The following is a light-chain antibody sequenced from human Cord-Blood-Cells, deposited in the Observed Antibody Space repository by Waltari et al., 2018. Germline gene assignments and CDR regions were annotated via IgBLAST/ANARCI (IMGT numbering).Light chain of an antibody. V-gene: IGLV2-23*01. CDR1: SSDVWRYNL. Sequence: ALTQPSSVSGSPGQADPIPCTGTSSDVWRYNLVSWYQQHPGKAPKLMIYEGSKRPSGVSNRFSGSKSGNTASLTISGLQAEDEADYYCCSYASSSTWVFGGGTKLTVL. J-gene: IGLJ3*02. CDR3: CSYASSSTWV. CDR2: EGS.